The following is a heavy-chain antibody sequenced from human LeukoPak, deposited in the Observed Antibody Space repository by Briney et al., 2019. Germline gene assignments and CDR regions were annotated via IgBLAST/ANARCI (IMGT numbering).Heavy chain of an antibody. J-gene: IGHJ4*02. Sequence: LTGGSLRLSCAASGFTFSSYAMSWVRQAPGKGLEWVSAISSSGGSTYYADSVKGRFTISRDNPKNSLYLQMTSLRADDTAVYYCASGRGSYSPDYWGQGTLVTVSS. CDR3: ASGRGSYSPDY. CDR2: ISSSGGST. D-gene: IGHD1-26*01. CDR1: GFTFSSYA. V-gene: IGHV3-23*01.